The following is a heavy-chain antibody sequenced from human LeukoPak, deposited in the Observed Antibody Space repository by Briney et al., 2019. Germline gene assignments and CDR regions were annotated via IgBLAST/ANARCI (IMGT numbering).Heavy chain of an antibody. D-gene: IGHD3-10*01. CDR1: GGSISSYY. Sequence: SETLSLTCTVSGGSISSYYWSWIRQPPGKGLEWIGYIYYSGSTNYNPSLKSRVTISVDTSKNQFSLKLSSVTAADTAVYYCARRTPPGFRGLGAFDIWGQGTMVTVSS. V-gene: IGHV4-59*08. CDR3: ARRTPPGFRGLGAFDI. J-gene: IGHJ3*02. CDR2: IYYSGST.